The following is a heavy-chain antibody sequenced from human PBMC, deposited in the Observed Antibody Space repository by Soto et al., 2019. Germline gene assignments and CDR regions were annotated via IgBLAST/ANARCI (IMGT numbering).Heavy chain of an antibody. D-gene: IGHD3-22*01. Sequence: GGSLRLSCAASGFTFSSYAMHWVRQAPGQGLEWVAVLSYDGSNKYYADSVKGRFTISRDNSKNTLYLQMNSLRAEDTAVYYCARNGEGMMGTGAMIVVVLYYYYGMDVWGQGTTVTVSS. CDR3: ARNGEGMMGTGAMIVVVLYYYYGMDV. CDR1: GFTFSSYA. CDR2: LSYDGSNK. J-gene: IGHJ6*02. V-gene: IGHV3-30-3*01.